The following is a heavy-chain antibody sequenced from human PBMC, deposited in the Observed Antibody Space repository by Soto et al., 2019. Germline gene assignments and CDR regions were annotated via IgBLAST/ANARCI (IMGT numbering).Heavy chain of an antibody. D-gene: IGHD2-2*02. V-gene: IGHV3-33*01. CDR2: IWYDGSNK. Sequence: GGSLRLSCAASGFTFSSYGMHWVRQAPGKGLEWVAVIWYDGSNKYYADSVKGRFTISRDNSKNTLYLQMNSLRAEDTAVYYCARDMTSGCSSTSCYMGGMDVWGQGTTVTVS. CDR3: ARDMTSGCSSTSCYMGGMDV. CDR1: GFTFSSYG. J-gene: IGHJ6*02.